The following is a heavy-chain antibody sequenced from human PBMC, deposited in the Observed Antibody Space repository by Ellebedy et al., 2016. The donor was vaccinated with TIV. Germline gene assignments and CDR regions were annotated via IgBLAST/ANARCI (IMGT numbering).Heavy chain of an antibody. CDR1: GFNFNNYP. J-gene: IGHJ6*02. V-gene: IGHV3-23*01. CDR2: IRGSGGAI. D-gene: IGHD2-15*01. Sequence: PGGSMRLSCAASGFNFNNYPISWVRQAPGKGLEWVSAIRGSGGAIYYTDSVKGRFTTSREDSKNPVYLQMDSLRAEDTAVYYCAREGTPLFYYGLDVWGQGTTVTVSS. CDR3: AREGTPLFYYGLDV.